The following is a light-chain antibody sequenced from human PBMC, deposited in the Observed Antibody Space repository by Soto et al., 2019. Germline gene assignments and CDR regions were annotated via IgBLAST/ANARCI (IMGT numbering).Light chain of an antibody. V-gene: IGLV1-40*01. Sequence: QSVLTQPPSVSGAPGQRVTISCTGSSSNIGAGYDVHWYQQLPGTAPKLLIYGNSNRPSGVPDRFSGSKSGTSASLAITGLQAGDEAHYYCQSYDSSLSACVFGGGNKLTV. CDR1: SSNIGAGYD. J-gene: IGLJ3*02. CDR2: GNS. CDR3: QSYDSSLSACV.